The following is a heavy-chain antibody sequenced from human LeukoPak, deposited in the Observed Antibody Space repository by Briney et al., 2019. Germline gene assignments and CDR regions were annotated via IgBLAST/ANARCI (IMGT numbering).Heavy chain of an antibody. CDR3: AREGPRGNSQFDY. Sequence: TGGSLRLSCAASGFTFSSYAMSWVRQAPGKGLEWVSAISGSGDSTYYGDSVKGRFTISRDNSKNTLYLQMNSLRAEDTAVYYCAREGPRGNSQFDYWGQGTLVTVSS. J-gene: IGHJ4*02. D-gene: IGHD2/OR15-2a*01. V-gene: IGHV3-23*01. CDR1: GFTFSSYA. CDR2: ISGSGDST.